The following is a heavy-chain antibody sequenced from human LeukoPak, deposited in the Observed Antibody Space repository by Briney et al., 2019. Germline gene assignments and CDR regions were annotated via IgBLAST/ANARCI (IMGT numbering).Heavy chain of an antibody. CDR2: ISSNGGST. Sequence: PGGSLRLSCAASGFTFSSYAMHWVRQAPGTGLEYVSAISSNGGSTYYANSVKGRFTISRDNSKNTLYLQMGSLRAEDMAVYYCARAHGAYYGSGSYYRSYFDYWGQGTLVTVSS. J-gene: IGHJ4*02. V-gene: IGHV3-64*01. D-gene: IGHD3-10*01. CDR3: ARAHGAYYGSGSYYRSYFDY. CDR1: GFTFSSYA.